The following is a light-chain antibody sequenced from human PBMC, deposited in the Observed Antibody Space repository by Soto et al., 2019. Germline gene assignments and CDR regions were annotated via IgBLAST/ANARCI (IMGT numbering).Light chain of an antibody. CDR3: SSYTSSNSVV. CDR2: EVS. CDR1: SNDIGTYNY. Sequence: QSALTQPASVSGSPGQSITISCTGTSNDIGTYNYVSWYQQQPGKAPKLMIYEVSDRPSGVSNRFSGSKSGNTASLTISGLHAEYEADYYCSSYTSSNSVVFGGGTKLTVL. V-gene: IGLV2-14*01. J-gene: IGLJ2*01.